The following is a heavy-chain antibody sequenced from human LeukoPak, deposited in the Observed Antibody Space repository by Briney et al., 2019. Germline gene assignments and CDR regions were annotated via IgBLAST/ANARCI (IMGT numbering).Heavy chain of an antibody. Sequence: ASVKVSCKASGYTFTSYDINWVRQATGQGLEWMGWMNPNSGNTGYAQKFQGRVTMTRNTSISTAYMELGSLRSEDTAVYYCARGRTAKVLLWFGELFPKRDAFDIWGQGTMVTVSS. CDR3: ARGRTAKVLLWFGELFPKRDAFDI. J-gene: IGHJ3*02. D-gene: IGHD3-10*01. V-gene: IGHV1-8*01. CDR1: GYTFTSYD. CDR2: MNPNSGNT.